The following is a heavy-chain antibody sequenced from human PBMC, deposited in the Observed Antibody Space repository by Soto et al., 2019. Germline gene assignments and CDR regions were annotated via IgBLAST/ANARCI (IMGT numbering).Heavy chain of an antibody. J-gene: IGHJ5*02. D-gene: IGHD3-3*01. CDR1: GDSVSSNSAA. V-gene: IGHV6-1*01. CDR3: ARDSPPGYCDFWSGYYRTGINWFDP. Sequence: SQTLSLTCAISGDSVSSNSAAWNWIRQSPSRGLEWLGRTYYRSKWYNDYAVSVKSRITINPDTSKNQFSLQLNSVTPEDTAVYYCARDSPPGYCDFWSGYYRTGINWFDPWGQGTLVTVSS. CDR2: TYYRSKWYN.